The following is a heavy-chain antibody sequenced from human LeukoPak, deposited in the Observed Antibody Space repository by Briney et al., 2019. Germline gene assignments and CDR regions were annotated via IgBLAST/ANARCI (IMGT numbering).Heavy chain of an antibody. D-gene: IGHD6-13*01. CDR1: GGSFSGYY. CDR2: INHSGST. CDR3: TRGPGIAAAGLFDY. J-gene: IGHJ4*02. Sequence: SETLSLTCAVYGGSFSGYYWSWIRQPPGKGLEWIGEINHSGSTNYNPSLKSRVAISVDTSKNQFSLKLSSVTAADTAVYYCTRGPGIAAAGLFDYWGLGTLVTVSS. V-gene: IGHV4-34*01.